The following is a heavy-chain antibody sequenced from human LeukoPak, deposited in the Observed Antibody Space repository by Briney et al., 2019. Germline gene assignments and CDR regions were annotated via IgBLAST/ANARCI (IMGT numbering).Heavy chain of an antibody. V-gene: IGHV4-39*07. D-gene: IGHD4-23*01. CDR1: GGSISSSSYY. CDR2: IYYSGST. J-gene: IGHJ4*02. CDR3: ARDRAYFDYGGHFDY. Sequence: SETLSLTCTVSGGSISSSSYYWGCIRQPPGKGLECIGSIYYSGSTYYNPSLKSRVTISVDTSKNQFSLKLSSVTAADTAVYYCARDRAYFDYGGHFDYWGQGTLVTVSS.